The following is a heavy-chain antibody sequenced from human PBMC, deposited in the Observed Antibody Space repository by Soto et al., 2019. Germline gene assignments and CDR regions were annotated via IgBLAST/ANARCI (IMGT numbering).Heavy chain of an antibody. CDR2: IYHGGST. CDR3: ARVGPWVPYYYDSSPYTFENWFDP. J-gene: IGHJ5*02. Sequence: PSETLSLTCTVSGGSISSGGYYWIWIRHHPGKGLEWIGYIYHGGSTYYNPSLNSRVTLSIDMTNNHVSLILNSVTAADTAVYYCARVGPWVPYYYDSSPYTFENWFDPWGQGTLVTVSS. V-gene: IGHV4-31*03. D-gene: IGHD3-22*01. CDR1: GGSISSGGYY.